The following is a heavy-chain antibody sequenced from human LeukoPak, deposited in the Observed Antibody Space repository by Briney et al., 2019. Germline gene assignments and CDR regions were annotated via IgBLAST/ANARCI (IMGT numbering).Heavy chain of an antibody. V-gene: IGHV4-34*01. CDR3: ARVAVVTRGFDY. CDR2: INHSGST. Sequence: SETLSLTCAVYGGSFSGYYWSWIRQPPGKGLEWIGEINHSGSTNYNPSLKSRVTISVDTSKNQFSLKLSSVTAADTAVYYCARVAVVTRGFDYWGQGTLVTVSS. J-gene: IGHJ4*02. D-gene: IGHD4-23*01. CDR1: GGSFSGYY.